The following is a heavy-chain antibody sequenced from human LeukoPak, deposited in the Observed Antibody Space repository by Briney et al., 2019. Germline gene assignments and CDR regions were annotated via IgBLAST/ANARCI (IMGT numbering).Heavy chain of an antibody. D-gene: IGHD3-22*01. CDR1: GYTFTANY. CDR2: INPNSGGT. Sequence: GASVKVSCKASGYTFTANYMHWVRQAPGQGLEWMGWINPNSGGTNYAQNFQGRVTMTRDTSISTAYMELSRLTSDDTAVYYCASYFESSGYYAFDIWGQGTLVTVSS. J-gene: IGHJ3*02. V-gene: IGHV1-2*02. CDR3: ASYFESSGYYAFDI.